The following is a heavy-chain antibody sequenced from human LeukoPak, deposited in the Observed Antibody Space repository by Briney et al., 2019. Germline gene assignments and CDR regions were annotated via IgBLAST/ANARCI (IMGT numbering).Heavy chain of an antibody. V-gene: IGHV4-28*01. CDR3: ARKENVYYYFDY. CDR2: IYHSGTT. Sequence: PSETLSLTCAVSGYSITSSSWWGWIRQPPGKGLEWIGYIYHSGTTYYNPSLQSRVNMSVDTSKNQFSLKLSSVTAVDTAVYSCARKENVYYYFDYWGQGTLVTVSS. CDR1: GYSITSSSW. J-gene: IGHJ4*02. D-gene: IGHD3-10*01.